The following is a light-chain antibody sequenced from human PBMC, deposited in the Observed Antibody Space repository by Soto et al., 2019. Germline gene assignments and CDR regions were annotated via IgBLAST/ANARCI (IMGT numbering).Light chain of an antibody. V-gene: IGKV3-20*01. J-gene: IGKJ2*01. CDR1: QRITNNF. CDR3: QQYGRSPFT. Sequence: EIVLTQSPVTLSLSPGERATLSCRASQRITNNFLAWFQQRPGLAPRLLIYGASSRASGVPERFSGSGSGTDFALTISRLEPEDFAVYYCQQYGRSPFTFGQGTKLQI. CDR2: GAS.